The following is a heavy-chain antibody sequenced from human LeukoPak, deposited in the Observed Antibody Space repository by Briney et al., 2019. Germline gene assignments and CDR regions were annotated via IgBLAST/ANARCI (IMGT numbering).Heavy chain of an antibody. D-gene: IGHD6-13*01. J-gene: IGHJ4*02. V-gene: IGHV1-2*02. CDR2: INLNSGGT. CDR1: EYTFTAYY. CDR3: ARDSAALPGAYFDY. Sequence: ASVKVSCKASEYTFTAYYMHWLRQAPGQGLEWMGWINLNSGGTKFAQRFQGRVTMTRDTSITTGHMELSRLTSDDTAVYYCARDSAALPGAYFDYWGQGTPVTVSS.